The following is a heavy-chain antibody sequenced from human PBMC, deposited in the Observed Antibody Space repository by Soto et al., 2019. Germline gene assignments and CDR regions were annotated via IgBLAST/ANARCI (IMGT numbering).Heavy chain of an antibody. V-gene: IGHV1-69*13. Sequence: SVKVSCKASGGTFSSYAISWVRQAPGQGLEWMGGIIPIFGTANYAQKFQGRVTITADESTSTAYMELSSLRSEDTAVYYCARGGITFGGVISDAFDIWGQGTMVTVSS. J-gene: IGHJ3*02. D-gene: IGHD3-16*01. CDR2: IIPIFGTA. CDR1: GGTFSSYA. CDR3: ARGGITFGGVISDAFDI.